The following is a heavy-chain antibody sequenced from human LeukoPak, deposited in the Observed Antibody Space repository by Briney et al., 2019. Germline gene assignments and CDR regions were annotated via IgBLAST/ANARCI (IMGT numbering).Heavy chain of an antibody. J-gene: IGHJ4*02. V-gene: IGHV3-13*01. D-gene: IGHD4-17*01. Sequence: GGSLRLSCAASGFTFSSYAMSWVRQGPGEGLEWVAAVGTSGHTFYPDSVKGQFTISRENARNSVYLQMNSLRAGDTAVYYCVRSFYGDHPYWGQGTLVTVSS. CDR3: VRSFYGDHPY. CDR1: GFTFSSYA. CDR2: VGTSGHT.